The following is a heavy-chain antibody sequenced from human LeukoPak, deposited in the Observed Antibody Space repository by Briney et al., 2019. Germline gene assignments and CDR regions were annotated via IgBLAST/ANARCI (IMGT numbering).Heavy chain of an antibody. J-gene: IGHJ4*02. CDR3: AADFDYYDSSGYYHNLDY. Sequence: SVNVSCKASGYTFTGYYMHWVRQAPGQGLEWIGWIVVGSGNTNYAQKSQERVTITREMSKSTAYMGLRSLRSEDTAVYYCAADFDYYDSSGYYHNLDYWGQGTLVTVSS. D-gene: IGHD3-22*01. CDR2: IVVGSGNT. CDR1: GYTFTGYY. V-gene: IGHV1-58*02.